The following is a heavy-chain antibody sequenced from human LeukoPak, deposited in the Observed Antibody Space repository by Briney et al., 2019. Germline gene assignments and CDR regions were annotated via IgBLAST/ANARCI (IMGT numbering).Heavy chain of an antibody. D-gene: IGHD7-27*01. CDR3: ATGLPGSYYYGMDV. Sequence: ASVKVSCKVSGYTLTELSMHWVRQAPGKGLEWMGGFDPEDGETIYAQKFQGRVTMTEDTSTDTAYMELSSLRSEDTAVYYCATGLPGSYYYGMDVWGQGTTVTVSS. V-gene: IGHV1-24*01. CDR1: GYTLTELS. J-gene: IGHJ6*02. CDR2: FDPEDGET.